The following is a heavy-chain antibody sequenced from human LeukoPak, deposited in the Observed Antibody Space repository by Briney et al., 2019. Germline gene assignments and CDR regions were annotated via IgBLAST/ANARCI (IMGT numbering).Heavy chain of an antibody. CDR2: IYSAGST. V-gene: IGHV3-66*01. Sequence: PGGSLRLSCAVSGFTVSGNYMSWVRQAPGKGLEWVSVIYSAGSTYYADSVKGRFTLSRDDSKNTLYLQMNSLRADDTAVYYCAMKAVPRPRLHDAFDFWGQGTVVSVSS. CDR3: AMKAVPRPRLHDAFDF. J-gene: IGHJ3*01. CDR1: GFTVSGNY. D-gene: IGHD5-24*01.